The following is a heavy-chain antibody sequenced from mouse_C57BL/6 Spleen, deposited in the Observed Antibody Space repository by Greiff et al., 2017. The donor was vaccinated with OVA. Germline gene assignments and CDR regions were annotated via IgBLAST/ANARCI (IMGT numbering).Heavy chain of an antibody. CDR3: ARDRVTTVVARYFDY. V-gene: IGHV5-4*01. D-gene: IGHD1-1*01. CDR2: ISDGGSYT. CDR1: GFTFSSYA. J-gene: IGHJ2*01. Sequence: EVMLVESGGGLVKPGGSLKLSCAASGFTFSSYAMSWVRQTPEKRLEWVATISDGGSYTYYPDNVKGRFTISRDNAKNNLYLQMSHLKSEDTAMYYCARDRVTTVVARYFDYWGQGTTLTVSS.